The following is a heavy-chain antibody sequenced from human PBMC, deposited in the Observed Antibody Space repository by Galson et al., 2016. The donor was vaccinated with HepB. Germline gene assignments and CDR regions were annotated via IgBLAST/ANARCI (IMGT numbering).Heavy chain of an antibody. Sequence: SLRLSCAVSGFILTGSAMSWVRQAPGKGLEWVAAVSDGGDNTYYLDSVKGRFTVSRDRSDNTVHLQMNSLTGEDTAIYYCATVDTTSLLDRWGQGTLVTVSS. D-gene: IGHD3-16*02. CDR2: VSDGGDNT. CDR1: GFILTGSA. V-gene: IGHV3-23*01. J-gene: IGHJ1*01. CDR3: ATVDTTSLLDR.